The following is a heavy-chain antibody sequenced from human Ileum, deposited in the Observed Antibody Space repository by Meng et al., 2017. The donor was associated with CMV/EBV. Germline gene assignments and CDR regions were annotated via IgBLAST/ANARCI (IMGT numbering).Heavy chain of an antibody. V-gene: IGHV3-11*01. CDR1: GFTVSSNY. D-gene: IGHD3-10*01. J-gene: IGHJ3*02. CDR2: IGTSGSSM. Sequence: GESLKISCAASGFTVSSNYMIWIRQAPGEGLEWVSYIGTSGSSMNYADSVKGRFTISRDNAKNSLYLQMNSLRADDTAMYYCAREHFTGSGCALNIWGQGTMVTVSS. CDR3: AREHFTGSGCALNI.